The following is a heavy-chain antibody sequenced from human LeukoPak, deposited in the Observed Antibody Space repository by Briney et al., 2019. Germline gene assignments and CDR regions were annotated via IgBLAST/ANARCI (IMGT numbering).Heavy chain of an antibody. D-gene: IGHD3-22*01. CDR3: AKDPTMIVVVIPDY. CDR2: ISGSGGST. J-gene: IGHJ4*02. V-gene: IGHV3-23*01. CDR1: GFTFSSYA. Sequence: GGSLRLSCAASGFTFSSYAMSWVRQAPGQGLEWVSVISGSGGSTYYADSVKGRFTISRDNSKNTLYLQVNSLRAVDTAVYYCAKDPTMIVVVIPDYWGQGTLVTVSS.